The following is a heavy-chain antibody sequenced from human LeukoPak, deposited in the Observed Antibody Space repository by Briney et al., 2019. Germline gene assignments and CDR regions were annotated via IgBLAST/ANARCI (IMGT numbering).Heavy chain of an antibody. V-gene: IGHV3-74*01. Sequence: PGGSLILSCAASGFTFSSYWMHWVRQAPGKGLVWVSRINTDGSSTSYADSVKGRFTISRDNSKNTLYLQMNSLRAEDTAVYYCASLRGDKLLRLPQSGYWGQRTLVTVSS. CDR1: GFTFSSYW. D-gene: IGHD5-12*01. J-gene: IGHJ4*02. CDR3: ASLRGDKLLRLPQSGY. CDR2: INTDGSST.